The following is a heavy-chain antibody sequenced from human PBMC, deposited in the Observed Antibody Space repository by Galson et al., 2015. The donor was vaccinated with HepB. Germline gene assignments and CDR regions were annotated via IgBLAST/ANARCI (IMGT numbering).Heavy chain of an antibody. D-gene: IGHD1-26*01. CDR2: ISYDGSNK. J-gene: IGHJ6*02. CDR1: GFTFSSYG. Sequence: SLRLSCAASGFTFSSYGMHWVRQAPGKGLEWVAVISYDGSNKYYADSVKGRFTISRDNSKNTLYLQMNSLRAEDTAVYYCAKCLNSGSYYPYYYYGMDVWGQGTTVTVSS. CDR3: AKCLNSGSYYPYYYYGMDV. V-gene: IGHV3-30*18.